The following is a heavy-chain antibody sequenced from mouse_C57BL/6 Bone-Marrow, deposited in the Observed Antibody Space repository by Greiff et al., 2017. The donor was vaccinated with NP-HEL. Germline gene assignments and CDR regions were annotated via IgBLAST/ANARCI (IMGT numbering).Heavy chain of an antibody. CDR2: ISSGSSTI. V-gene: IGHV5-17*01. D-gene: IGHD2-4*01. CDR1: GFTFTDYG. CDR3: ARELIRYAMDY. Sequence: EVKLMESGGGLVKPGGSLKLSCAASGFTFTDYGMHWVRQAPEKGLEWVAYISSGSSTIYYADTVKGRFTISRDNAKNTLFLQMTSLRSEDTAMYYCARELIRYAMDYWGQGTSVTVSS. J-gene: IGHJ4*01.